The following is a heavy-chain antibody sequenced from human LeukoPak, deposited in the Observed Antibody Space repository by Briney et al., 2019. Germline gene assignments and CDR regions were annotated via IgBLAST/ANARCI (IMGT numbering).Heavy chain of an antibody. CDR2: VYKSGGT. CDR1: GGSISSYS. Sequence: SETLSLTCTVSGGSISSYSWNWIRQPPGQGLEWIGYVYKSGGTYNNPSLRSRVAISMDTSNSQFSLRLTSVTAADTAVYYCARDAGGTWFDPWGQGILVTVSS. V-gene: IGHV4-59*01. CDR3: ARDAGGTWFDP. J-gene: IGHJ5*02.